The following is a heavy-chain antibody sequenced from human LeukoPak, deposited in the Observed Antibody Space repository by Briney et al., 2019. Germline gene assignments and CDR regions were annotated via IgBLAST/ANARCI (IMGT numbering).Heavy chain of an antibody. V-gene: IGHV3-33*08. CDR3: AREDGASMGYFDP. D-gene: IGHD2-8*01. CDR1: GFTFDDYG. Sequence: GGSLRLSCAASGFTFDDYGMHWVRQAPGKGLEWVAVTWYDGGNKYYAESVKGRFTISRDTSKNTVYLQMNSLRAEDTAVYYCAREDGASMGYFDPWGQGTLVTVSS. CDR2: TWYDGGNK. J-gene: IGHJ5*02.